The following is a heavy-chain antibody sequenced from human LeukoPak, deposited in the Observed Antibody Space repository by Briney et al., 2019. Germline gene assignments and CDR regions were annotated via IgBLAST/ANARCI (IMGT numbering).Heavy chain of an antibody. J-gene: IGHJ4*02. CDR3: AREYYGSVAY. CDR2: IHPIDSAT. CDR1: GYSFANYW. Sequence: GESLKTSCKASGYSFANYWIGWVRQMPGKGLEWMGIIHPIDSATRYGPSFQGQVTISADASITTVYLQWSSLKASDTAIYYCAREYYGSVAYWGQGTLVTVSS. D-gene: IGHD3-10*01. V-gene: IGHV5-51*01.